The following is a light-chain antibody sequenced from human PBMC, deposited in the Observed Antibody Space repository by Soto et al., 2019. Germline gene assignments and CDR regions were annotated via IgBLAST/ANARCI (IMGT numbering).Light chain of an antibody. CDR1: SSDVGGYNY. Sequence: SALTQPASVSWFPGQSMTISCTGSSSDVGGYNYVSWYQQHPGKAPKLMIYEVSNRPSGVSNRFSGSKSGNTASLTISGLQAADEADYYCSSHRSSNTLVVFGGGTKVTVL. CDR2: EVS. V-gene: IGLV2-14*01. J-gene: IGLJ2*01. CDR3: SSHRSSNTLVV.